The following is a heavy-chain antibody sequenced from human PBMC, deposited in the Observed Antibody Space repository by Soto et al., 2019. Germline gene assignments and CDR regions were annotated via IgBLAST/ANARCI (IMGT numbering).Heavy chain of an antibody. CDR1: GYIFTNND. CDR3: ARMASFGSLNWFDP. Sequence: ASVKVSCKASGYIFTNNDVSWVRQAIGQGLEWMGWMNPGSGDTGYAQKFQGRVTMTRNISIATAYMELSSLRADDTAIYYCARMASFGSLNWFDPWGQGTLVTVSS. D-gene: IGHD5-18*01. J-gene: IGHJ5*02. CDR2: MNPGSGDT. V-gene: IGHV1-8*01.